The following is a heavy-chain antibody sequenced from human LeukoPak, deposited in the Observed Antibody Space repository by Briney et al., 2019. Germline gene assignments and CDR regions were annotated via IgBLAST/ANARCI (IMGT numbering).Heavy chain of an antibody. V-gene: IGHV3-30*18. Sequence: GGSLRLSCAASDFTFSTYGMHWIRQAPAKGLEGVALISQDGSNKVYADSVTGRFTFSRDNSKNTLYLQMNSLRHEDTAVYYCAKDHQQQLVHYFDYWGQGTLVTVSS. CDR1: DFTFSTYG. D-gene: IGHD6-13*01. CDR3: AKDHQQQLVHYFDY. CDR2: ISQDGSNK. J-gene: IGHJ4*02.